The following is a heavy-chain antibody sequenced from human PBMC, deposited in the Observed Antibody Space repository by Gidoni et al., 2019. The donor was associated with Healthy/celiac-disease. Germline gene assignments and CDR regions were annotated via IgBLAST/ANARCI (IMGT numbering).Heavy chain of an antibody. V-gene: IGHV2-5*01. D-gene: IGHD6-6*01. CDR3: AHSSIAARRGVADY. CDR2: IYWNDDK. CDR1: GFSLSTSGVG. J-gene: IGHJ4*02. Sequence: QLTLKESGPTLVKPTQTLTLTCTFSGFSLSTSGVGVGWIRQPPGKALEWLALIYWNDDKRYSPSLKSRLTITKDTSKNQVVLTMTNMDPVDTAKYYCAHSSIAARRGVADYWGQGTLVTVSS.